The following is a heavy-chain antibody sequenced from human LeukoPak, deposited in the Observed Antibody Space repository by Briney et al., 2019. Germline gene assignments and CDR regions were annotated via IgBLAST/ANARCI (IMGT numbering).Heavy chain of an antibody. D-gene: IGHD3-16*01. CDR3: AILRTNSDY. CDR1: GFTLSSYW. V-gene: IGHV3-7*01. Sequence: GGSLRLSCAASGFTLSSYWMCWVRQAPGKGLEWVAMIKQDGSETYYVDSVKGRFTISRDNAENSLYLQMNSLRAEDAAVYYCAILRTNSDYWGQGTLVTVSS. J-gene: IGHJ4*02. CDR2: IKQDGSET.